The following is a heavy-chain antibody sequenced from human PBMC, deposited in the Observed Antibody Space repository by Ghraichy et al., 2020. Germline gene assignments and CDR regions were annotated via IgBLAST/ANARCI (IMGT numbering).Heavy chain of an antibody. V-gene: IGHV4-39*01. Sequence: SETLSLTCTVSGGSISSSSYYWGWIRQPPGKGLEWIGSIYYSGSTYYNPSLKSRVTISVDTSKNQFSLKLSSVTAADTAVYYCARHLYSSSWPYYYYYGMDVWGQGTTVTVSS. CDR3: ARHLYSSSWPYYYYYGMDV. CDR1: GGSISSSSYY. D-gene: IGHD6-13*01. CDR2: IYYSGST. J-gene: IGHJ6*02.